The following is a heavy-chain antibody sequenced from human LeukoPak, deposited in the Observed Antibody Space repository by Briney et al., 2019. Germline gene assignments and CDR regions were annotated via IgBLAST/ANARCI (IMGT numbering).Heavy chain of an antibody. D-gene: IGHD3-10*01. V-gene: IGHV1-69*01. CDR1: GGTFSSYA. CDR3: ARNLMVRGVIIIGALDI. J-gene: IGHJ3*02. CDR2: IIPIFGTA. Sequence: SVKVSCKASGGTFSSYAISWVRQAPGQELKWMGGIIPIFGTANYAQKFQGRVTITADESTSTAYMELSSLRSEDTAVYYCARNLMVRGVIIIGALDIWGQGTMVTVSS.